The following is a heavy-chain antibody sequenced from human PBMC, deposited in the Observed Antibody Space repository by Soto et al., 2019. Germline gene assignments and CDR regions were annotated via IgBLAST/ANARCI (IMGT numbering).Heavy chain of an antibody. D-gene: IGHD1-26*01. CDR2: TNPDGSEK. V-gene: IGHV3-7*04. CDR1: ESTVRRDW. J-gene: IGHJ4*02. CDR3: SGGVGDAF. Sequence: EVHLVEYGGGLVQTGGSLRLSCAISESTVRRDWMNWVRQAPGKGLEWVAHTNPDGSEKYYADSVKGRFTITRDNAKNLLYLQMNSLGVGDTAMYYCSGGVGDAFWGQGTLVTVSS.